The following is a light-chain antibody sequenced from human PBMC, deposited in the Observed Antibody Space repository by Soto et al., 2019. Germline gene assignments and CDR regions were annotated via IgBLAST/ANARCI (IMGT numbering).Light chain of an antibody. CDR1: TGAVTSGNY. Sequence: QAVVTQEPSLTVSPGGTFTLTFASNTGAVTSGNYPSWFQQKPGQPPRTRIDTTTSRHSWTPARFSGALLGGKATLTLSGVQPEDEADYYCLLYYGGAHLVFGGGTKLTVL. CDR2: TTT. V-gene: IGLV7-43*01. J-gene: IGLJ2*01. CDR3: LLYYGGAHLV.